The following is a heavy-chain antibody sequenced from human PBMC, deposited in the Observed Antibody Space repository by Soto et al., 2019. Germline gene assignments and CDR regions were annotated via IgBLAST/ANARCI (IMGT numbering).Heavy chain of an antibody. Sequence: QITLKESGPTLVKPTQTLTLTCTFSGFSLSTSGVSVGWIRQPPVKALDWLALLYWDDDKRYRPSLKIRRSITTETYKTQVALRMTHMDPVDTASYYCAHSRCGGDCLQSSTSHYYYGMDVWGQGTTVTVSS. V-gene: IGHV2-5*02. D-gene: IGHD2-21*02. J-gene: IGHJ6*02. CDR3: AHSRCGGDCLQSSTSHYYYGMDV. CDR1: GFSLSTSGVS. CDR2: LYWDDDK.